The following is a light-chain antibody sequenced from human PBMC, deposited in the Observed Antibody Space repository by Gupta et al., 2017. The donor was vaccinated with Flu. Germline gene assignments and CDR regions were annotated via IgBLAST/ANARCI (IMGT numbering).Light chain of an antibody. Sequence: YRHEARRFPKTLTKSASHLQQGVPSRFSGIGSGTDFALTISSLQPEDVSTSYCQKYNSAPRTFGQGTKVEIK. V-gene: IGKV1-27*01. J-gene: IGKJ1*01. CDR2: SAS. CDR3: QKYNSAPRT.